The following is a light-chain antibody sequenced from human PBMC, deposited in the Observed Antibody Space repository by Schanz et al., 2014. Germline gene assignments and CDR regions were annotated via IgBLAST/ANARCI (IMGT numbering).Light chain of an antibody. CDR1: QSISSW. Sequence: DIQMTPSPSTLSSSVGARVTITCRARQSISSWLAWYQQKPGKAPKLLIHQASSLESGLPSRFSGSGSGTEFTLTISGLQPDDFATYYCQQYNSYSITFGQGTRLDIK. CDR2: QAS. V-gene: IGKV1-5*03. CDR3: QQYNSYSIT. J-gene: IGKJ5*01.